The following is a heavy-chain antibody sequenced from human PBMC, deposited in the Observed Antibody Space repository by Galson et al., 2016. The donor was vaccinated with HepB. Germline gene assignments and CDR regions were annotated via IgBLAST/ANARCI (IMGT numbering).Heavy chain of an antibody. CDR1: GFTFSDYY. CDR3: AEGGTRGILDWYFDL. Sequence: SLRLSCADSGFTFSDYYMAWIRQAPGQGLEWLSHLSPSSAYSRYADSVKGRFSISRDNANNSLYLQMNSLRVEDTAVYFCAEGGTRGILDWYFDLWGRGTLVTVSS. J-gene: IGHJ2*01. CDR2: LSPSSAYS. V-gene: IGHV3-11*06. D-gene: IGHD1-1*01.